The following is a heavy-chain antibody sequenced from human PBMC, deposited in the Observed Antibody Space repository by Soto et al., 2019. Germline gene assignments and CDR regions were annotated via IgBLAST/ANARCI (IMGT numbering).Heavy chain of an antibody. CDR2: INHSGSI. V-gene: IGHV4-34*01. CDR1: GGTADSYY. Sequence: PSVIMYLASAAFGGTADSYYWGWVRQPPGKGLEWIGEINHSGSITYAPSLKSRVTMSVDTSKNQFSLRLNSVTAADMAVYYCARGEVTTAVFWGQGTQVTVAS. CDR3: ARGEVTTAVF. J-gene: IGHJ4*02. D-gene: IGHD4-17*01.